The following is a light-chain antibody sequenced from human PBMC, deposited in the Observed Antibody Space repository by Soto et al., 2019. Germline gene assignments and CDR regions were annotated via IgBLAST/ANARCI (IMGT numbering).Light chain of an antibody. J-gene: IGKJ1*01. CDR3: PHYYNPPWT. CDR1: QSVLYSSNNKNF. V-gene: IGKV4-1*01. Sequence: DIVMTQSPDSLAVSLGERATINCKSSQSVLYSSNNKNFLAWYQQKPGQPPKLIISWASTRESGVPDRFSGRGSGTDFALTISSLQAEDVAVYFCPHYYNPPWTFGHGTKVEIK. CDR2: WAS.